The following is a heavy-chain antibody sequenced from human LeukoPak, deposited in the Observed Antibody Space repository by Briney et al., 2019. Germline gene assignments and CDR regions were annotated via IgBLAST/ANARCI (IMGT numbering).Heavy chain of an antibody. V-gene: IGHV3-21*04. CDR1: GFTFSSYS. J-gene: IGHJ4*02. D-gene: IGHD2-21*01. CDR3: ARVGGGIVVY. CDR2: ISSSSSYI. Sequence: GGSLRLSCAASGFTFSSYSMNWVRQAPGKGLEWVSSISSSSSYIYYADSVKGRFTISRDNAKNSPYLQMNSLRAEDTAVYYCARVGGGIVVYWGQGTLVTVSS.